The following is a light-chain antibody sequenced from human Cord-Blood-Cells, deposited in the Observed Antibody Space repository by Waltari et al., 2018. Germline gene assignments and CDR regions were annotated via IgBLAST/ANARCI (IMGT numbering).Light chain of an antibody. CDR3: AAWDDSLSVF. Sequence: QSVLTQPPSASGTPGQRVTISCSGSSSAMDSKLVYWYQQLPGTAPKLLIYRNNQRPSGVPDRFSGSKSGTSASVAISGLRSEDEADYYCAAWDDSLSVFFGGGTKLTVL. J-gene: IGLJ2*01. V-gene: IGLV1-47*01. CDR2: RNN. CDR1: SSAMDSKL.